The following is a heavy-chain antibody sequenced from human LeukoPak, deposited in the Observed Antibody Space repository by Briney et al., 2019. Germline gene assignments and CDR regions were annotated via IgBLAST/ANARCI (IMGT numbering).Heavy chain of an antibody. CDR1: GYTFTSYA. Sequence: ASVKVSCKASGYTFTSYAMNWVRQAPGQGLEWMGWINTNTGNPTYAQGFTGRFVFSLDTSVSTAYLQISSLKAEDTAVYYCARNYYGSGSLDVDYWGQGTLVTVSS. V-gene: IGHV7-4-1*02. D-gene: IGHD3-10*01. CDR2: INTNTGNP. J-gene: IGHJ4*02. CDR3: ARNYYGSGSLDVDY.